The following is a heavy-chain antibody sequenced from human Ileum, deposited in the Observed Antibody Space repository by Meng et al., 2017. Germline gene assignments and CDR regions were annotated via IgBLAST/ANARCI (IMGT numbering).Heavy chain of an antibody. V-gene: IGHV4-34*01. CDR1: GGSFSVYY. CDR3: ARHLGRSFDY. CDR2: IYYSGGN. D-gene: IGHD3-16*01. J-gene: IGHJ4*02. Sequence: QGQVVPVGAGLFKPSETLSLTCAVYGGSFSVYYWSWFRQPPGKGLEWFGEIYYSGGNKYIPSLKSRVTISGDTSKHQFSLKLTSVTAADTAVYYCARHLGRSFDYWGQGTLVTVSS.